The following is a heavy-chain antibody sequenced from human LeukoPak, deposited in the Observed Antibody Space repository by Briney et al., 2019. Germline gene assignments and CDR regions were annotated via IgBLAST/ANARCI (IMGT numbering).Heavy chain of an antibody. CDR1: GFTFSSYG. CDR2: ISYDGSNK. Sequence: GGSLRPSCAASGFTFSSYGMHWVRQAPGKGLEWVAVISYDGSNKYYADSVKGRFTISRDNSKNTLYLQMNSLRAEDTAVYYCAKTYSSGAMSLYFDYWGQGTLVTVSS. CDR3: AKTYSSGAMSLYFDY. V-gene: IGHV3-30*18. J-gene: IGHJ4*02. D-gene: IGHD6-19*01.